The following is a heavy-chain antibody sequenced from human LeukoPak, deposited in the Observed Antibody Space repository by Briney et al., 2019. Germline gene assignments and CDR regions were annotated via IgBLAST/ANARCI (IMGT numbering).Heavy chain of an antibody. Sequence: SETLSLTCTASGGSIDSGRYFWSWIRQPPGKGLEWIGNIYYTGNTYYNLSLKSRLTISIYASKNQFSLRLTSVTAADTAVYYCARVGTKIDYYDSRVYYDAFDIWGQGTMVTVSS. J-gene: IGHJ3*02. CDR3: ARVGTKIDYYDSRVYYDAFDI. CDR1: GGSIDSGRYF. CDR2: IYYTGNT. V-gene: IGHV4-39*07. D-gene: IGHD3-22*01.